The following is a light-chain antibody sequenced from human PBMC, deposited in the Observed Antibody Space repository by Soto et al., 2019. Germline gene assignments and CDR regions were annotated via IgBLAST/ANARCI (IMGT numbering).Light chain of an antibody. V-gene: IGLV2-23*01. Sequence: QSVLTQPASVSGSPGQSITISCTVTGSDVRTYNLVSWYQQHPGKVPKLIIYEASKRPSGVSSRFSGSQPGNTASLTVSGLQAEDEADYYCCSYAGDKTYVFGSGTKVTVL. J-gene: IGLJ1*01. CDR2: EAS. CDR3: CSYAGDKTYV. CDR1: GSDVRTYNL.